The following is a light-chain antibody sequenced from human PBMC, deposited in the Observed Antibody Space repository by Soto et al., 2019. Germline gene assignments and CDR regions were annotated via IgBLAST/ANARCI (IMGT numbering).Light chain of an antibody. CDR3: QSYDNSLSAYV. CDR2: GST. CDR1: SSDIGAGSE. V-gene: IGLV1-40*01. Sequence: QFVLTQPPSLSGAPGQRVTISCTGSSSDIGAGSEVHWYQQLPGTAPKLLIFGSTNRPSGVPDRFSGSKSATSASLAITGLQAEDEADYYCQSYDNSLSAYVFGTGTKVTVL. J-gene: IGLJ1*01.